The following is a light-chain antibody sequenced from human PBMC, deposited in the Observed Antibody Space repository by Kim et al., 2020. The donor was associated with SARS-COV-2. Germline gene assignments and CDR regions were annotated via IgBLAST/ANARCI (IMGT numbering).Light chain of an antibody. CDR2: DAT. CDR3: QQRSNWPPYT. CDR1: QGVSSY. Sequence: LSTGESATLSCRASQGVSSYLAWYQQKPGQAPRLLIYDATNRATGIPARFSGSGSGTDFTLTISSLEPEDFAVYYCQQRSNWPPYTFGQGTKLEIK. V-gene: IGKV3-11*01. J-gene: IGKJ2*01.